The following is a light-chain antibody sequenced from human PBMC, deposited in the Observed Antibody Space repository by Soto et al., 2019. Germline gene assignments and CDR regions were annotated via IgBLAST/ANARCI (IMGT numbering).Light chain of an antibody. Sequence: QSALTQPASVSGSPGQSITISCTGTSNDVGNYNSVSWYQQHPGKTPKLMIYEVSNRPSGVSNRCSGSKSGNTASLTISGLQAEDEADYYCSSFTTSRPPAVVFGGGTKVTVL. CDR2: EVS. CDR1: SNDVGNYNS. V-gene: IGLV2-14*01. CDR3: SSFTTSRPPAVV. J-gene: IGLJ2*01.